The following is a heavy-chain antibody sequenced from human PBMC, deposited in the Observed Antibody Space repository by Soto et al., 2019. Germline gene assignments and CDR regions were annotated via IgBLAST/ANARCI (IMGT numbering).Heavy chain of an antibody. D-gene: IGHD3-16*01. Sequence: KPSDTLSLSCAVSGVSISNGGYDWSWIRQHPGKGLEWIGHIYYTGNTYYNPSLRSRVTISLDTSENQFSLTLSSVTAADTAVYFCARRVLDDVWGTYTDYWGQGTLVTLSS. CDR2: IYYTGNT. CDR3: ARRVLDDVWGTYTDY. J-gene: IGHJ4*02. V-gene: IGHV4-31*11. CDR1: GVSISNGGYD.